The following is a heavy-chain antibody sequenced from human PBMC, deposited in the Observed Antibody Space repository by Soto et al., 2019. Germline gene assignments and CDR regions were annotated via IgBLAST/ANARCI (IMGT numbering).Heavy chain of an antibody. CDR3: ARDHEGVTGTFLDAFDI. CDR2: IYYSGST. Sequence: PSETLSLTCTVSGGSISSYYWSWIRQPPGKGLEWIGYIYYSGSTNYNPSLKSRVTISVDTSKNQFSLKLSSVTAADTAVYYCARDHEGVTGTFLDAFDIWGQGTMVTVSS. D-gene: IGHD1-7*01. V-gene: IGHV4-59*01. J-gene: IGHJ3*02. CDR1: GGSISSYY.